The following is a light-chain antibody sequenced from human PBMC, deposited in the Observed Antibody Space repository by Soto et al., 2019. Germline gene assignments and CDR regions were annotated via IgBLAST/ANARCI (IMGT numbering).Light chain of an antibody. V-gene: IGLV2-23*02. Sequence: QSVLTQPASVSGSPGQSITISCTGTSSDVGVYKLVSWYQQHPDKAPKLIIYEVSERPSGVSNRFSGSKSGNTASLTISGLQAEDEADYYCCSYAGPATLRVLGTGTKLTVL. CDR3: CSYAGPATLRV. CDR1: SSDVGVYKL. J-gene: IGLJ1*01. CDR2: EVS.